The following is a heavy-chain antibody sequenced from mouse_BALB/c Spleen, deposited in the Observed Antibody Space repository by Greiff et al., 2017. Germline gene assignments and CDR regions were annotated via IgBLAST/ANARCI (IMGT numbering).Heavy chain of an antibody. V-gene: IGHV2-6-4*01. CDR1: GFSLSRYS. CDR2: IWGGGST. CDR3: ARPVSPLYGNYHYYAMDY. Sequence: QVQLKESGPGLVAPSQSLSITCTVSGFSLSRYSVHWVRQPPGKGLEWLGMIWGGGSTDYNSALKSRLSISKDNSKSQVFLKMNSLQTDDTAMYYCARPVSPLYGNYHYYAMDYWGQGTSVTVSS. J-gene: IGHJ4*01. D-gene: IGHD2-1*01.